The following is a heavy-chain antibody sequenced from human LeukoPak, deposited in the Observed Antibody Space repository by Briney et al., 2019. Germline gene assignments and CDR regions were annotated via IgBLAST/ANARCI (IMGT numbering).Heavy chain of an antibody. Sequence: SETLSLTCTVSGGSISNYYWSWIRQPARQGLEWIGRINTSGSTNYNPSLKSRVTISADTSKNQLVLPLSSVTATYTAVYYCARGRAVAEYWGQGTLVTVSS. J-gene: IGHJ4*02. V-gene: IGHV4-4*07. D-gene: IGHD6-19*01. CDR1: GGSISNYY. CDR2: INTSGST. CDR3: ARGRAVAEY.